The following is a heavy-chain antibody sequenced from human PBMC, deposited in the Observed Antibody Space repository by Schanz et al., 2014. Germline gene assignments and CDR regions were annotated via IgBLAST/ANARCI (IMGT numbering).Heavy chain of an antibody. Sequence: VQLVESGGGVVQPGRSLRLSCAASGFNFGSHGMHWVRQAPGKGLEWVSAISGGGGTTYYTDSVKGRFTISRDNSKNTLYLQMNSLRAEDTAVYYCAKTPREYCNYDNCPNWFDSWGQGTLVTASS. CDR2: ISGGGGTT. J-gene: IGHJ5*01. CDR3: AKTPREYCNYDNCPNWFDS. CDR1: GFNFGSHG. D-gene: IGHD2-15*01. V-gene: IGHV3-NL1*01.